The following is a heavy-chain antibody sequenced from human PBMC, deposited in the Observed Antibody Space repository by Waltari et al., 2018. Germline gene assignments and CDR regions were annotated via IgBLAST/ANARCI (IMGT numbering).Heavy chain of an antibody. D-gene: IGHD5-12*01. V-gene: IGHV1-69*10. CDR1: GGTFSSYA. CDR2: IIPILGIA. CDR3: ARRGYDQFELDY. J-gene: IGHJ4*02. Sequence: QVQLVQSGAEVKKPGSSVKVSCKASGGTFSSYAISWVRQAPGQGLEWMGGIIPILGIANYAQKFQGRVTITADKSTSTAYMELSSLRSEDTAVYYCARRGYDQFELDYWGQGTLVTVSS.